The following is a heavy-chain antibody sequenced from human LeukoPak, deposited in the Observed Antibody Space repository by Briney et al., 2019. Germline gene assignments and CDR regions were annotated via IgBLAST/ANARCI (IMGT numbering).Heavy chain of an antibody. CDR1: GFTLSDYP. J-gene: IGHJ4*02. D-gene: IGHD3-22*01. Sequence: GGSLRLSCAASGFTLSDYPMTWVRQAPGKGLQWVSLFDRGSLDTYYADSVRGRFTVSRDNDKNTLYLQMNSLRAEDTAVYYCARRGYVSSGPKYYFDHWGQGILVTVSS. CDR3: ARRGYVSSGPKYYFDH. V-gene: IGHV3-23*01. CDR2: FDRGSLDT.